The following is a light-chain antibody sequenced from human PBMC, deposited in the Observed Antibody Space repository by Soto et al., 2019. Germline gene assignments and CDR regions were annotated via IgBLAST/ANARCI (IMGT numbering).Light chain of an antibody. Sequence: QSALTQPRSVSGSPGQSVTISCTGTSSDVGGYNYVSWYQQHPGKAPKLMIYDVSKRPSGVPDRFFGFKSGNTASLTISGLQAEDEADYYCCSYAGSYTFVVFGGGTKVTVL. CDR2: DVS. J-gene: IGLJ2*01. CDR1: SSDVGGYNY. V-gene: IGLV2-11*01. CDR3: CSYAGSYTFVV.